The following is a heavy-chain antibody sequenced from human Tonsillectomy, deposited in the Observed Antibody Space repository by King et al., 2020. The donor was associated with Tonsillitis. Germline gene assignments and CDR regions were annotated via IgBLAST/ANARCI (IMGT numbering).Heavy chain of an antibody. CDR3: VKAGWIQLWSPFDY. CDR2: ISSSGGST. CDR1: GFTFSSYA. V-gene: IGHV3-64D*06. Sequence: QLVQSGGGLVQPGGSLRLSCSASGFTFSSYAMHWVRQAPAKGLEYVSAISSSGGSTYYADSVKGRFTISRDNSKNTVYLQMSSLRAEDTAVYYCVKAGWIQLWSPFDYWGQGTLVTVSS. D-gene: IGHD5-18*01. J-gene: IGHJ4*02.